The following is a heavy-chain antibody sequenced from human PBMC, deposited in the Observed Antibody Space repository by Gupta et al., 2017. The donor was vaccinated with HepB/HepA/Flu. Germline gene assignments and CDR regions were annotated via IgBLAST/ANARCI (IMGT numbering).Heavy chain of an antibody. Sequence: QLQLQESGPGLVKPSETLSLTCTVSGGSISSSSSFWGWIRQPPGKGLEWIGSIYYSGSTYYNPSLKSRVTISVDTSKNQFSLKLSSVTAADTAVYYCARHDYDAPAIVDYWGQGTLVTVSS. CDR1: GGSISSSSSF. J-gene: IGHJ4*02. CDR2: IYYSGST. V-gene: IGHV4-39*01. CDR3: ARHDYDAPAIVDY. D-gene: IGHD3-16*01.